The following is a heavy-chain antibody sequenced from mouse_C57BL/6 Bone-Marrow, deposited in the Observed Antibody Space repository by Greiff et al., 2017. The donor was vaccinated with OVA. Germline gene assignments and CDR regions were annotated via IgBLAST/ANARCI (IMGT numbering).Heavy chain of an antibody. D-gene: IGHD2-5*01. CDR3: TGYSNYEAWFAY. CDR1: GYTFTSYW. J-gene: IGHJ3*01. CDR2: IYPGNSDT. Sequence: DVQLQESGPVLARPGASVKMSCKTSGYTFTSYWMHWVKQRPGQGLEWIGAIYPGNSDTSYNQKFKGKAKLTAVTSASTAYMELSSLTNEDSAVYYCTGYSNYEAWFAYWGQGTLVTVSA. V-gene: IGHV1-5*01.